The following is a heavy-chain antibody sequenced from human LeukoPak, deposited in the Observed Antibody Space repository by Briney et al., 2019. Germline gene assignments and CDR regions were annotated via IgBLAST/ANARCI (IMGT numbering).Heavy chain of an antibody. V-gene: IGHV1-2*06. Sequence: GASVKVSCKPSGYTVTGYYMHWVRQAPGQGLEWMGRINPNSGGTNYAQKFQGRVTMTRDTSISTAYMELSRLRSDDTAVYYCARLLLYGSGIGSRDAFDIWGQGTMITVFS. D-gene: IGHD3-10*01. J-gene: IGHJ3*02. CDR2: INPNSGGT. CDR1: GYTVTGYY. CDR3: ARLLLYGSGIGSRDAFDI.